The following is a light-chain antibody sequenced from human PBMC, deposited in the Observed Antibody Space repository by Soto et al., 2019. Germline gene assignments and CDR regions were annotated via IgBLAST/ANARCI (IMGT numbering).Light chain of an antibody. CDR2: WAS. Sequence: DIVMTQSPDSLAVSLGERATINCKSSQSVLYSSNDKNYLAWYQQKPVQPPKLLIYWASTRESGVPDRFSGSGSVTDFTLTISSLQAEDVAVYYCQQYYSTPQTFGQGTKLEIK. CDR3: QQYYSTPQT. CDR1: QSVLYSSNDKNY. J-gene: IGKJ2*01. V-gene: IGKV4-1*01.